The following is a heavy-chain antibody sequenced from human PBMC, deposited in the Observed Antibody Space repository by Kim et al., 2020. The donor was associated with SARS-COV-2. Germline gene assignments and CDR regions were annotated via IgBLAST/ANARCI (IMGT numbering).Heavy chain of an antibody. CDR3: ARAKLEHQYGMDV. CDR1: GFTFSSYE. V-gene: IGHV3-48*03. J-gene: IGHJ6*02. Sequence: GGSLRLSCAASGFTFSSYEMNWVRQAPGKGLEWVSYISSSGSIIYYADSVKSRFTISRDNAKNSLYLQMNSLRAEDTAVYYCARAKLEHQYGMDVWGQGTTVTVSS. CDR2: ISSSGSII.